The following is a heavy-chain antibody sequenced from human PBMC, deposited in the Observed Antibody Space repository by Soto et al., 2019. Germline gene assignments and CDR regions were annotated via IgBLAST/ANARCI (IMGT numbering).Heavy chain of an antibody. CDR2: INHSGST. CDR3: ASGVGSRVDTAMVKYGLDY. Sequence: QVQLQQWGAGLLKPSETLSLTCAVYGGSFSGYYWSWIRQPPGKGLEWIGEINHSGSTNYNPSLKSRVTISVDTAKNQFSLKLSSVTAADTAVYYCASGVGSRVDTAMVKYGLDYWGQGTQVTVSS. V-gene: IGHV4-34*01. CDR1: GGSFSGYY. J-gene: IGHJ4*02. D-gene: IGHD5-18*01.